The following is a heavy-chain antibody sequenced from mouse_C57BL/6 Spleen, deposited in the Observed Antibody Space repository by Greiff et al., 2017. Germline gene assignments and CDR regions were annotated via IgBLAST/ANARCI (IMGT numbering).Heavy chain of an antibody. J-gene: IGHJ3*01. D-gene: IGHD1-1*01. CDR1: GYAFSSSW. Sequence: VQLQQSGPELVKPGASVKISCKASGYAFSSSWMNWVKQRPGKGLEWIGRIYPGDGDTNYNGKFKGKATLTADKSSSTAYMQLSSLTSEDSAVXFCAPYYGSSLFAYWGQGTLVTVSA. CDR3: APYYGSSLFAY. V-gene: IGHV1-82*01. CDR2: IYPGDGDT.